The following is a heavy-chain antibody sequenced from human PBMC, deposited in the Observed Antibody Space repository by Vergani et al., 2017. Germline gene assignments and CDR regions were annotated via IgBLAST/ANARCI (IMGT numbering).Heavy chain of an antibody. CDR3: ARVMSSSTSWSYLFDD. V-gene: IGHV1-8*01. J-gene: IGHJ4*02. Sequence: QVQLVQSGAEVKKPGASVKVSCKASGYTFTSYDINWVRPATGQGLEWMGWMNPNSGNTGYAQKFQGRVTMTRNTSISTAYMELSSLRSEDTAVYYCARVMSSSTSWSYLFDDWGQGTLVTVSS. D-gene: IGHD2-2*01. CDR2: MNPNSGNT. CDR1: GYTFTSYD.